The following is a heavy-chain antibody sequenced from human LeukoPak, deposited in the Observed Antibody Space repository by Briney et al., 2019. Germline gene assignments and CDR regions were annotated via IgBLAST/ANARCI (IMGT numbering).Heavy chain of an antibody. V-gene: IGHV4-34*01. CDR2: INHSGST. J-gene: IGHJ4*02. D-gene: IGHD3-9*01. CDR3: ARQDYDILTGYHDY. CDR1: SGSISSYY. Sequence: SETLSLTCTVSSGSISSYYWSWIRQPPGKGLEWIGEINHSGSTNYNPSLKSRVTISVDTSKNQFSLKLSSVTAADTAVYYCARQDYDILTGYHDYWGQGTLVTVSS.